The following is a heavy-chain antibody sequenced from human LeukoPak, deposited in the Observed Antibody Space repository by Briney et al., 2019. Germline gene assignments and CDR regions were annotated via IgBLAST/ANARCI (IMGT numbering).Heavy chain of an antibody. V-gene: IGHV3-30*02. D-gene: IGHD1-20*01. Sequence: GGSLRLSCAASGFTFNRYGMHWVRQAPGKGLECVAFIRYDESHRFYGDSVRGRFPISRDNSKNTLYLQMNSLRAEDTAVYYCAKDYSTNNWNEGIGYWGQGTLVTVSS. J-gene: IGHJ4*02. CDR1: GFTFNRYG. CDR3: AKDYSTNNWNEGIGY. CDR2: IRYDESHR.